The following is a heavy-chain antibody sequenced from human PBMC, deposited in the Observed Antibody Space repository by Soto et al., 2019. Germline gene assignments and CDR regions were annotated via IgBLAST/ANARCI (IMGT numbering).Heavy chain of an antibody. D-gene: IGHD3-22*01. CDR2: ISYDGNHK. V-gene: IGHV3-30*03. CDR3: ARGGHYYDSRGYDYYFDY. Sequence: AGGSLRLSCAASGFTFSSYAMHWVRQAPGKGLEWVALISYDGNHKYYADSVRGRFTTSRDNSKNTLYLQMNTLRAEDTAVFYCARGGHYYDSRGYDYYFDYWGPGTM. CDR1: GFTFSSYA. J-gene: IGHJ4*02.